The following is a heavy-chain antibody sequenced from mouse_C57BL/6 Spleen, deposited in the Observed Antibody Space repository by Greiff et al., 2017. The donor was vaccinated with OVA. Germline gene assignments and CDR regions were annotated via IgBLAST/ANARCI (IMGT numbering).Heavy chain of an antibody. Sequence: VKLVESGAELVKPGASVKLSCKASGYTFTSYWMHWVKQRPGQGLEWIGMIHPNSGSTNYNEKFKSKATLTVDKSSSTAYMQLSSLTSEDSAVYYCAVNWSHYWGQGTTLTVSS. CDR1: GYTFTSYW. CDR2: IHPNSGST. J-gene: IGHJ2*01. V-gene: IGHV1-64*01. D-gene: IGHD4-1*01. CDR3: AVNWSHY.